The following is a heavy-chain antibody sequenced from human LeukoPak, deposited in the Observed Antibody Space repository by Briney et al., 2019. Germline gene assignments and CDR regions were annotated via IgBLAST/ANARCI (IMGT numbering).Heavy chain of an antibody. CDR3: ARAADYYYYGMDV. CDR1: GGSFSGYY. CDR2: INHSGST. D-gene: IGHD6-13*01. Sequence: SETLSLTCAVYGGSFSGYYWSWIRQPPGKGLEWIGEINHSGSTNYNPSLKSRVTISVDTSKNQFSLKLSSVTAADTAVYYCARAADYYYYGMDVWGQGTTVTVSS. J-gene: IGHJ6*02. V-gene: IGHV4-34*01.